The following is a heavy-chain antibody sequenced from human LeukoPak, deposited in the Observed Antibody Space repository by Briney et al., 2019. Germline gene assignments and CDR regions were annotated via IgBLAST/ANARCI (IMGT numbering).Heavy chain of an antibody. CDR2: IKSKTDGGTT. J-gene: IGHJ4*02. D-gene: IGHD2-21*02. CDR1: GFTFSSYS. Sequence: PGGSLRLSCAASGFTFSSYSMNWVRQAPGKGLEWVGRIKSKTDGGTTDYAAPVKGRFTISRDDSKNTLYLQMNSLKTEDTAVYYCTTDYHIVVVTATDYRGQGTLVTVSS. V-gene: IGHV3-15*07. CDR3: TTDYHIVVVTATDY.